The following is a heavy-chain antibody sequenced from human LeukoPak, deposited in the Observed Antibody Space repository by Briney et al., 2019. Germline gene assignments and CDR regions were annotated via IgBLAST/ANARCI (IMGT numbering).Heavy chain of an antibody. CDR1: GFTFSDYY. CDR3: AKDWSYYDSSGYYYFDY. D-gene: IGHD3-22*01. CDR2: IRYDGSNK. J-gene: IGHJ4*02. V-gene: IGHV3-30*02. Sequence: GGSLRLSCAASGFTFSDYYMSWIRQAPGKGLEWGAFIRYDGSNKYYADSVKGRFTISRDNSKNTLYLQMNSLRAEDTAVYYCAKDWSYYDSSGYYYFDYWGQGTLVTVSS.